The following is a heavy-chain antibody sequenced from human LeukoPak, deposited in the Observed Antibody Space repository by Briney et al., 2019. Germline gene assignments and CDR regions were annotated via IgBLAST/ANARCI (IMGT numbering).Heavy chain of an antibody. CDR3: ARDGPLTYYYGPGSYYNY. V-gene: IGHV3-30*04. Sequence: GGSLRLSCAASGFTFSSYAMHWVRQAPGKGLEWVAVISYDGSNKYYADSVKGRFTISRDNSKNTLYLQMNSLRAEDTAVYYCARDGPLTYYYGPGSYYNYWGQGTLVTVSS. CDR2: ISYDGSNK. J-gene: IGHJ4*02. D-gene: IGHD3-10*01. CDR1: GFTFSSYA.